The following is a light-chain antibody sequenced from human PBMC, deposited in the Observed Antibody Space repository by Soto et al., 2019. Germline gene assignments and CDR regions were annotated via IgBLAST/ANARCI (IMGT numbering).Light chain of an antibody. J-gene: IGKJ1*01. V-gene: IGKV3-15*01. CDR3: QQYNYRRPEWT. CDR1: QSARSN. Sequence: EIVMTQSPANLSVSPGERATLSCRASQSARSNLAWYQQKPGQSPRLLIYGASTRAPGIPPTFRGSGSAMQCTLTISSRPSEDGAVYYCQQYNYRRPEWTFGQGNKVDIK. CDR2: GAS.